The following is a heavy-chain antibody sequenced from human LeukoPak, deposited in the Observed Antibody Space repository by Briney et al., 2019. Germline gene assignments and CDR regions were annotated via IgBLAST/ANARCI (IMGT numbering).Heavy chain of an antibody. CDR1: GFTFSNAW. CDR3: ARDTAVAGTGLDY. V-gene: IGHV3-15*05. D-gene: IGHD6-19*01. CDR2: IKSKTDGGTT. J-gene: IGHJ4*02. Sequence: PGGSLRLSCAASGFTFSNAWMSWVRQAPGKGLEWVGRIKSKTDGGTTDYAAPVKGRFSISRDDSKNTLYLQMNSLRAEDTAVYYCARDTAVAGTGLDYWGQGTLVTVSS.